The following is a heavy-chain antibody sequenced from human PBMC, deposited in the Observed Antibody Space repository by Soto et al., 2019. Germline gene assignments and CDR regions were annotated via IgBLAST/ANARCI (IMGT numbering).Heavy chain of an antibody. Sequence: GSGPTLVNPTETLTLTCTVSGFSLSNARMGVSWIRQPPGKALEWLAHIFSNDEKSYSTSLKSRLTISKDTSKSQVVLTMTNMDPVDTATYYCARIRREAMVPTFDYWGQGTLVTVSS. CDR3: ARIRREAMVPTFDY. J-gene: IGHJ4*02. CDR2: IFSNDEK. CDR1: GFSLSNARMG. V-gene: IGHV2-26*01. D-gene: IGHD5-18*01.